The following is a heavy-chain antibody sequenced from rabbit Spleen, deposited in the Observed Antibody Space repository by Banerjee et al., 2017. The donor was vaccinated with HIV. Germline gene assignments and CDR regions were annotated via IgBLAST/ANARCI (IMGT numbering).Heavy chain of an antibody. CDR3: AREIAGDAESFNL. CDR1: GFSFSSSYW. CDR2: IYGGSSGDT. Sequence: QEQLEESGGDLVKPEGSLTLTCTASGFSFSSSYWICWVRQAPGKGLEWIACIYGGSSGDTYYASWAKGRFTISKTSSTTVTLQMTSLTAADTATYFCAREIAGDAESFNLWGQGTLVTVS. V-gene: IGHV1S45*01. D-gene: IGHD6-1*01. J-gene: IGHJ4*01.